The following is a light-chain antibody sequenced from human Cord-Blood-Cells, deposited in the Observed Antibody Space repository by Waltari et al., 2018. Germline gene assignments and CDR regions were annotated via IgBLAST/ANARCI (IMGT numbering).Light chain of an antibody. V-gene: IGKV1-5*01. Sequence: IQMHQSPSTLSASVGDRVTITCRASQSISSWLAWYQQKPRKAPKLLIYDASSLESGVPSRFSGSGSGTEFTLTISSLQPDDFATYYCQQYNSYWTFGQGTKVEIK. CDR1: QSISSW. CDR2: DAS. CDR3: QQYNSYWT. J-gene: IGKJ1*01.